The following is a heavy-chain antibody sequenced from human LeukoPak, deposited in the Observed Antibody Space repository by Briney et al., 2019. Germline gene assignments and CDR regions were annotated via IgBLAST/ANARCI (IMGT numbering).Heavy chain of an antibody. Sequence: ASVKVSCKASGYTFTGYYMHWVRQDPGQGLEWMGWINPNSGGTNYAQKFQGWVTMTRDTSISTAYMELSRLRSDDTAVYYCARGLRGFGELLHNWFDPWGQGTLVTVSS. V-gene: IGHV1-2*04. D-gene: IGHD3-10*01. J-gene: IGHJ5*02. CDR1: GYTFTGYY. CDR3: ARGLRGFGELLHNWFDP. CDR2: INPNSGGT.